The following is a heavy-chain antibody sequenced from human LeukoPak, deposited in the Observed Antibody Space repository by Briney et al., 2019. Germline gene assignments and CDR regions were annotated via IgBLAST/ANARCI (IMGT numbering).Heavy chain of an antibody. Sequence: PGGSLRLSCAASGFSFSDYYMNWIRQAPGKGLEWVSYISSSATYTDYAESVKGRFTVSRDNAKNSLYLQMNSLRAEDTAVYYCARVAEMATSYAFDIWGQGTMVTVSS. J-gene: IGHJ3*02. D-gene: IGHD5-24*01. V-gene: IGHV3-11*06. CDR2: ISSSATYT. CDR1: GFSFSDYY. CDR3: ARVAEMATSYAFDI.